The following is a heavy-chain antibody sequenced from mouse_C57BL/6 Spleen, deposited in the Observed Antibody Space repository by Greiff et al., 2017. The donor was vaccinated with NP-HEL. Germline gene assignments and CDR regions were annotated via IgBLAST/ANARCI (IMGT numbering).Heavy chain of an antibody. CDR3: TTCDGSLPWFAY. Sequence: EVQLQQSGAELVRPGASVKLSCTASGFNIKDYYMHWVKQRPEQGLEWIGRIDPEDGDTEYAPKFQGKATMTADTSSNTAYLQLSSLTSEDTAVDYCTTCDGSLPWFAYGGQGTLVTVSA. V-gene: IGHV14-1*01. J-gene: IGHJ3*01. D-gene: IGHD1-1*01. CDR1: GFNIKDYY. CDR2: IDPEDGDT.